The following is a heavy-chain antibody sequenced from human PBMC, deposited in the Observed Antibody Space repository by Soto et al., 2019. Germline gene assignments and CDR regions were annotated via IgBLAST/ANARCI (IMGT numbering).Heavy chain of an antibody. J-gene: IGHJ6*02. CDR2: IYPFDSDT. CDR3: AKVTTAPSGVLSYHYSSMDG. D-gene: IGHD4-17*01. Sequence: PGESLKISCQGSEYTFTNNWIAWVRQMPGRGLERMGLIYPFDSDTRYSPSFQGQVTISADKSINTAYLQWTGLKASDTAIYYCAKVTTAPSGVLSYHYSSMDGWGPGTTVTVSS. CDR1: EYTFTNNW. V-gene: IGHV5-51*01.